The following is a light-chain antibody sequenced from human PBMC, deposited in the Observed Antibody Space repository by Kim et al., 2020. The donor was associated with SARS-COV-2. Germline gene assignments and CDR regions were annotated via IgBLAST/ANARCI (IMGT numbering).Light chain of an antibody. CDR3: QVWDSSVV. Sequence: VSVALGQTARITCGRNNIGSKNVHWYQQKPGQAPVLVIYRDSNRPSGIPERFSGSNSGITATLTISRAQAGDEADYYCQVWDSSVVFGGGTQLTVL. CDR2: RDS. V-gene: IGLV3-9*01. CDR1: NIGSKN. J-gene: IGLJ2*01.